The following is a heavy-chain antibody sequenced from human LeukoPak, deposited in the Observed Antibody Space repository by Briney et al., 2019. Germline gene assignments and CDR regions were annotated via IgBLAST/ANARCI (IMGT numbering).Heavy chain of an antibody. CDR2: IRYDGSNK. CDR3: AKGNGLLWFGESPSDAFDI. J-gene: IGHJ3*02. Sequence: GGSLRLSCAASGFTFSSYGMHWVRQAPGKGLEWVAFIRYDGSNKYYADSVKGRFIISRDNSKNTLYLQMNSLRAEDTAVYYCAKGNGLLWFGESPSDAFDIWGQGTMVTVSS. CDR1: GFTFSSYG. D-gene: IGHD3-10*01. V-gene: IGHV3-30*02.